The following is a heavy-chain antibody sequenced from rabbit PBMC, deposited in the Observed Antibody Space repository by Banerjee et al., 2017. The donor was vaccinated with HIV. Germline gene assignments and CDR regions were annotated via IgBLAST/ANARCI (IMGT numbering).Heavy chain of an antibody. CDR1: GFTLSSYY. Sequence: QSYEESGGDLVKPGASLTLTCTASGFTLSSYYMCWVRQAPGKGLEWIACIYAGSSGSTYYASWAKGRFTISKTSSTTVTLQMTSLTAADTATYFCARSTPYVSGSAYYPYAFNLWGQGTLVTVS. CDR2: IYAGSSGST. J-gene: IGHJ4*01. CDR3: ARSTPYVSGSAYYPYAFNL. D-gene: IGHD1-1*01. V-gene: IGHV1S40*01.